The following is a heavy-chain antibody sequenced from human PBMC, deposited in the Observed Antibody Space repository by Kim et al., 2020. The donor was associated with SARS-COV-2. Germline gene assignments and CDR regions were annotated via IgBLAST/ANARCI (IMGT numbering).Heavy chain of an antibody. CDR2: ISYDGNDK. V-gene: IGHV3-30*18. Sequence: GGSLRLSCAASGFIFSSYGMHWVRQAPGKGLEWVAVISYDGNDKNYVDSVKGRFTISRDNSKNTLYLQMNSLRVEDTAVYYCVKVSDTAMSSWGQGTLVTVSS. CDR1: GFIFSSYG. J-gene: IGHJ4*02. CDR3: VKVSDTAMSS. D-gene: IGHD5-18*01.